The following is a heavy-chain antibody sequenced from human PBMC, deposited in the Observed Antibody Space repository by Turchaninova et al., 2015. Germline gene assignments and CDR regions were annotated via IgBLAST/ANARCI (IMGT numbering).Heavy chain of an antibody. CDR3: ARDWTLGAPDYFDV. CDR2: ITIDGNLK. Sequence: QVQLVEYGGGVVQPGWTLTLSCAASGFTFSSHDMHWVGQAPGKGREWVAGITIDGNLKYYGGPVQGRFTISRDNSKNTLYLQMDRLRVEDTAVYYCARDWTLGAPDYFDVWGQGTLVTVSS. V-gene: IGHV3-30*03. J-gene: IGHJ4*02. CDR1: GFTFSSHD. D-gene: IGHD3-16*01.